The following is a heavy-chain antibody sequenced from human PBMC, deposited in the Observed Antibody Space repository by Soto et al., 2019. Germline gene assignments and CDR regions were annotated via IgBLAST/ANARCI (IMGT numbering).Heavy chain of an antibody. J-gene: IGHJ6*02. Sequence: PSETLSLTCAVSGGSFSGYIWTWIRQTPGKGLQWIGQINHSGSSIYNPSLKNRVTISVDTSKNQFSLKLSSVTAADTAVYYCARYKSNYYYGMDVWGQGTTVTVSS. CDR2: INHSGSS. D-gene: IGHD1-20*01. CDR3: ARYKSNYYYGMDV. CDR1: GGSFSGYI. V-gene: IGHV4-34*01.